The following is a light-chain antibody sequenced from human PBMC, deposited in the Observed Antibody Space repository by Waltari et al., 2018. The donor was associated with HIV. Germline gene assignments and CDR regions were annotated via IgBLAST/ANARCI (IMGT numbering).Light chain of an antibody. V-gene: IGLV2-14*01. J-gene: IGLJ1*01. Sequence: QSALTQPASVSGSPGQSISISCTGTSSDVGAYNYVSWYQQHPGQAPKLIIYDVNYRPSGISSRLSGAKSGNPASLTISGLQAEDEADYYCSSYTGSDTLLGVFGTGTKVTVL. CDR1: SSDVGAYNY. CDR3: SSYTGSDTLLGV. CDR2: DVN.